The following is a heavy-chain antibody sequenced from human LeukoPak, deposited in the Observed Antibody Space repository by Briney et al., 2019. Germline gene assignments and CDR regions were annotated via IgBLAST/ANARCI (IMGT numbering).Heavy chain of an antibody. Sequence: GGSLRLSCAASGFTFSSYSMNWVRQAPGKGLEWISYISTSGRTIFYADSVKGRFTISRDNARNSVYLQMSNLRAEDTAVYYCAREVNYSNMRWEHFDDWGQGTLVTVSS. CDR2: ISTSGRTI. D-gene: IGHD1-26*01. CDR1: GFTFSSYS. J-gene: IGHJ4*02. CDR3: AREVNYSNMRWEHFDD. V-gene: IGHV3-48*04.